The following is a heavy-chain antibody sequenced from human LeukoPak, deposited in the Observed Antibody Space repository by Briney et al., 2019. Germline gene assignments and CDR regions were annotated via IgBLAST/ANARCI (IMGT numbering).Heavy chain of an antibody. Sequence: PSGTLPLTCAGSGGSITTTNWWSWVRQPPGKGLEWIGEVHLSGATNYNPSLESRVSMSIDKSKNHLSLEVTSVTAADTAVDYCARGRIVVANTGAFDIWGQGTMVPVSS. CDR1: GGSITTTNW. CDR3: ARGRIVVANTGAFDI. D-gene: IGHD3-22*01. CDR2: VHLSGAT. V-gene: IGHV4-4*02. J-gene: IGHJ3*02.